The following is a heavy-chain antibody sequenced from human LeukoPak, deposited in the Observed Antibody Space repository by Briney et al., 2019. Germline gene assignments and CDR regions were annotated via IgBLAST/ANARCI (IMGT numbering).Heavy chain of an antibody. D-gene: IGHD2-15*01. CDR3: ARQEYCSGGSCYTWFDP. CDR2: IYPDDSDI. J-gene: IGHJ5*02. V-gene: IGHV5-51*01. CDR1: GYNINNYW. Sequence: GESLKISCKGSGYNINNYWIGWVRQMPGKGLEWMGIIYPDDSDIRYSPSFQGQVTISADKSISTAYLQWSSLKASDTAMYYCARQEYCSGGSCYTWFDPWGQGTLVIVSS.